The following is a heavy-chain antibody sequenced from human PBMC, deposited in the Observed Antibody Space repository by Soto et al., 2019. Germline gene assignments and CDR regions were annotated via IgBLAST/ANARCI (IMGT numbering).Heavy chain of an antibody. CDR2: ISGPGDNT. V-gene: IGHV3-23*01. J-gene: IGHJ6*04. CDR3: AKQLLWLGEPYMDV. CDR1: VFRFSNSA. Sequence: AHLSESGGGLVQPGGSLRLSCAASVFRFSNSAMNWVRQAPVKGLVWVSRISGPGDNTYYADSVKGRFTISRDNSKNTVFLHINSLRAEDSAVYYCAKQLLWLGEPYMDVWGKGTTVTVST. D-gene: IGHD3-10*01.